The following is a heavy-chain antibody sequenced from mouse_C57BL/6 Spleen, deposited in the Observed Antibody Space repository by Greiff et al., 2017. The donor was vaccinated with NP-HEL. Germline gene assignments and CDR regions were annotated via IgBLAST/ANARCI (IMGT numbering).Heavy chain of an antibody. V-gene: IGHV1-15*01. Sequence: VQLQQSGAELVRPGASVTLSCKASGYTFTDYEMHWVKQTPVHGLEWIGAIDPETGGTAYNQKFKGKAILTADKSSSTAYMELRGLTSEDSPVYYCTRFYYYGSSYQGWGQGTTLTVSS. CDR1: GYTFTDYE. J-gene: IGHJ2*01. D-gene: IGHD1-1*01. CDR3: TRFYYYGSSYQG. CDR2: IDPETGGT.